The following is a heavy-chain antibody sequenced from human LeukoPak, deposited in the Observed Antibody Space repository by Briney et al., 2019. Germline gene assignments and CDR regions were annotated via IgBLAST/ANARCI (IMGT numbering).Heavy chain of an antibody. D-gene: IGHD6-19*01. Sequence: ASEKVSCKASGYTFTSYDINWVRQATGQGLEWMGWMNPNSGNTGYAQKFQGRVTMTRNTSISTAYMELSSLRSDDTAIYYCAKVYAVTGKRGVQWFDPWGQGNLVTVSS. J-gene: IGHJ5*01. CDR1: GYTFTSYD. V-gene: IGHV1-8*01. CDR2: MNPNSGNT. CDR3: AKVYAVTGKRGVQWFDP.